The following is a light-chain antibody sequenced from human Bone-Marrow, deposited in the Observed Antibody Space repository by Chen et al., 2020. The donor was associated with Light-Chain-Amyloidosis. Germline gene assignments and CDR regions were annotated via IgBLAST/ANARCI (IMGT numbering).Light chain of an antibody. J-gene: IGLJ3*02. CDR3: MIWHNSQGV. CDR2: YKSDSNK. V-gene: IGLV5-45*01. CDR1: SDSYVAAYR. Sequence: QAVLTQPASLSASPGSSASLTCTLRSDSYVAAYRIYWYQQKPGSPPRYLLRYKSDSNKQQGSGVPSRFSGSKDVSANAGTLLISGLQSEDGADYYCMIWHNSQGVFGGGTKLTVL.